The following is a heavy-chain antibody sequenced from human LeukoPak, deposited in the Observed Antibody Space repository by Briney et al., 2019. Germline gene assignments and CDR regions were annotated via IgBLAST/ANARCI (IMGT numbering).Heavy chain of an antibody. D-gene: IGHD4-17*01. CDR3: ARGNDYGDPSYYYGMDV. Sequence: GRSLRLSCAASGFTFSSYAMHWVRQAPGKGLEWVAVISYGGSNKYYADSVKGRFTISRDNSKNTLYLQMNSLRAEDTAVYYCARGNDYGDPSYYYGMDVWGKGTTVTVSS. V-gene: IGHV3-30*04. CDR2: ISYGGSNK. J-gene: IGHJ6*04. CDR1: GFTFSSYA.